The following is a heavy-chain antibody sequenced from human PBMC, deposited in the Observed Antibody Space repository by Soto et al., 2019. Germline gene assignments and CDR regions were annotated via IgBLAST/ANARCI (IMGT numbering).Heavy chain of an antibody. CDR2: IYYSGST. CDR3: ASAYDILTGNYGMDV. J-gene: IGHJ6*02. D-gene: IGHD3-9*01. Sequence: TSETLSLTDTVSGEYISSYYWSWIRHTPGKGLEWIGYIYYSGSTNYNPSLKSRVTISVDTSKNQFSLKLSSVTAADTAVYYCASAYDILTGNYGMDVWGQGTTVTVSS. V-gene: IGHV4-59*01. CDR1: GEYISSYY.